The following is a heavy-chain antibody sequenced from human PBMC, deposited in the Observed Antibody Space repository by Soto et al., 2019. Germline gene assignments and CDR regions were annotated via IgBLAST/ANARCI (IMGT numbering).Heavy chain of an antibody. CDR3: ARLSRPFSSFDY. Sequence: SETLSLTCTVSGGSISSSSYYWGWIRQPPGKGLEWIGSIYYSGSTYYNPSLKRRVTISVDTSKNQFFLKLSSLTAADTAVYYCARLSRPFSSFDYWGQGTLVTVSS. D-gene: IGHD3-3*01. CDR1: GGSISSSSYY. V-gene: IGHV4-39*01. J-gene: IGHJ4*02. CDR2: IYYSGST.